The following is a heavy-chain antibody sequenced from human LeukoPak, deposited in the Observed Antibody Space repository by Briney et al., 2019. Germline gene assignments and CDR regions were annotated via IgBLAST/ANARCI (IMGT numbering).Heavy chain of an antibody. D-gene: IGHD2/OR15-2a*01. CDR3: VRKNAEYCNATNCLTFDD. CDR2: ISTNTYTT. Sequence: PGGSLRLSCAASGFIFSDFDMNWVRQAPGKGLEWLSFISTNTYTTYYADSVEGRFTISRDNAKNSLYLQMNSLRPEDTAVYYCVRKNAEYCNATNCLTFDDWGRGTLVTVSS. J-gene: IGHJ4*02. CDR1: GFIFSDFD. V-gene: IGHV3-48*01.